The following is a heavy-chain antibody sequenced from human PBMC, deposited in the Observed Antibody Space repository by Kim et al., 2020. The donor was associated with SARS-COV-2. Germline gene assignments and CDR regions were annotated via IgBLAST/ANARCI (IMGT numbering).Heavy chain of an antibody. CDR2: INHSGST. D-gene: IGHD6-6*01. J-gene: IGHJ5*02. CDR1: GGSFSGYY. Sequence: SETLSLTCAVYGGSFSGYYWSWIRQPPGKGLEWIGEINHSGSTNYNPSLKSRVTISVDTSKNQFSLKLSSVTAADTAVYYCARGMEIAAQAWGQGTLVTVSS. CDR3: ARGMEIAAQA. V-gene: IGHV4-34*01.